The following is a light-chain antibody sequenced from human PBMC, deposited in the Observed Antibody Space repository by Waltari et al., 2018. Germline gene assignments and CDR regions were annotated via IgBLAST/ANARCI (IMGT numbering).Light chain of an antibody. J-gene: IGLJ2*01. CDR3: QVWDSSSDHHVV. CDR1: NLGSKS. Sequence: SYVLTQPPSVSVAPGHTARITCGGNNLGSKSVHWYQQKPGQAPVLVVYDDSDRPSGSPERFSGSNSGNTATLTISRVEAGDEADYYCQVWDSSSDHHVVFGGGTKLTVL. CDR2: DDS. V-gene: IGLV3-21*02.